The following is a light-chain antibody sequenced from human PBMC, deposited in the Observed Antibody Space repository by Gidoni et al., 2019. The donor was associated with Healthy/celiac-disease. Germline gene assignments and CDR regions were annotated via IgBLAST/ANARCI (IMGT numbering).Light chain of an antibody. J-gene: IGKJ2*01. V-gene: IGKV2-28*01. CDR3: MQALQTPPS. CDR1: QSLLHSNGYNY. CDR2: LGS. Sequence: LVMTQSPLSLPVTPGEPASISCRSSQSLLHSNGYNYLDWYLQKPGQSPQPLIYLGSNRASGVPDRFSGSGSGTDFTLKISRVEAEDVGVYYCMQALQTPPSFGQGTKLEIK.